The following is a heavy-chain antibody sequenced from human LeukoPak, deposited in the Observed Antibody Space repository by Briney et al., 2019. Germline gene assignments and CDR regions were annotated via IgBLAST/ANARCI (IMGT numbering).Heavy chain of an antibody. Sequence: GGSLRLSCAASGFTFSIYGMHWVRQAPGKGLEWVAFIRFDGSNKYYADSVKGRFTISGDNSKNTLYLQMNSLRAEDTAVYYCARESHSGYGDWFDPWGQGTLVTVSS. CDR1: GFTFSIYG. CDR2: IRFDGSNK. J-gene: IGHJ5*02. CDR3: ARESHSGYGDWFDP. V-gene: IGHV3-30*02. D-gene: IGHD5-12*01.